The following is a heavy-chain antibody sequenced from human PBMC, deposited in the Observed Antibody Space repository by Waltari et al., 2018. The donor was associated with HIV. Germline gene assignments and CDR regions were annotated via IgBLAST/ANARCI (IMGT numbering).Heavy chain of an antibody. D-gene: IGHD2-15*01. CDR2: RSYYGTT. Sequence: QLQLQESGPGLVKPSETLSLPCTVSGASVSSVDSYWSWIRPPPGKGLEWIGFRSYYGTTNSNPSLESRLTISVDTSTNSFSLRLTAVTTADTAVYYCARAKVDAVDHSRPLDYWGQGTLVSVSS. CDR3: ARAKVDAVDHSRPLDY. V-gene: IGHV4-61*03. CDR1: GASVSSVDSY. J-gene: IGHJ4*02.